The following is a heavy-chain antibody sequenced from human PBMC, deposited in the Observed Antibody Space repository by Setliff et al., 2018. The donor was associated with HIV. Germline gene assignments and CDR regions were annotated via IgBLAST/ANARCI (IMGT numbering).Heavy chain of an antibody. Sequence: KPSEPLSLTCTVSGPSINIHYWSWIRQSPGKGFEWIGYIYSTGSTNYNPSLQSRVTISMVASRNQFSLKVTSVTAADTAVYYCAKGAGFYGDYTFDHWGQGRQVTV. CDR2: IYSTGST. CDR1: GPSINIHY. D-gene: IGHD4-17*01. CDR3: AKGAGFYGDYTFDH. J-gene: IGHJ4*02. V-gene: IGHV4-59*11.